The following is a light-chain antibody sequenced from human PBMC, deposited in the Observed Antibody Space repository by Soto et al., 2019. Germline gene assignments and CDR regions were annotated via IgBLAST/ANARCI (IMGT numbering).Light chain of an antibody. CDR2: GAS. CDR1: QSINDK. J-gene: IGKJ1*01. V-gene: IGKV3-15*01. CDR3: QQYNCWPAT. Sequence: ETVMTQSPATLSLSAGERATFSCRASQSINDKVAWYQHKPGQGPRLLIYGASTRATGLPARFSGSGSGTDFTLTISRLESEDFAVYYCQQYNCWPATFGQGTKVEVK.